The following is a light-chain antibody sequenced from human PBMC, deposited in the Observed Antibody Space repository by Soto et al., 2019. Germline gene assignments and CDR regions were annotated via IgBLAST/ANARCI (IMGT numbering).Light chain of an antibody. CDR2: EVS. CDR1: SSDVGGYNY. CDR3: SSYTTTSTLVV. V-gene: IGLV2-8*01. J-gene: IGLJ3*02. Sequence: QSALTQPPSASGSPGQSVTISCTGTSSDVGGYNYVSWYQQHPGKAPKLMIYEVSKRPSGVPDRFSGSKSGNTASLTVSGLQAEDVADYYCSSYTTTSTLVVFGGGTKVTVL.